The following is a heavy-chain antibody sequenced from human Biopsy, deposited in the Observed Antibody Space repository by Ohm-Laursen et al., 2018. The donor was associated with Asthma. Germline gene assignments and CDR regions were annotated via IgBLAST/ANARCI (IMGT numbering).Heavy chain of an antibody. D-gene: IGHD4-17*01. CDR2: VFWSGTT. J-gene: IGHJ6*02. V-gene: IGHV4-30-4*01. CDR3: ARVASHGDLYFGIDV. CDR1: GAYIGSRDHH. Sequence: TLSLTCAVGGAYIGSRDHHWSWIRQSPGTGLEWIGFVFWSGTTHYNRSLERRLSISIDTTRNEFSMTLRSVTAADTAVYFCARVASHGDLYFGIDVWGPGTTVSVS.